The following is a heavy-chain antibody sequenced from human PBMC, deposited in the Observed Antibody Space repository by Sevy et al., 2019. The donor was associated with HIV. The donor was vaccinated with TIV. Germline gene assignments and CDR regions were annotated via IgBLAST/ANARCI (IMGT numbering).Heavy chain of an antibody. CDR3: ATVGLGYYSASSYYQGDWFDP. V-gene: IGHV1-24*01. D-gene: IGHD2-15*01. Sequence: ASVKVSCKVFGYSLRKLSMHWVRQAPGKGLEWMGSLDPGNGEITYAQTLQGRVTMTEDTSTDTAYMELSSLTSEDTATYYCATVGLGYYSASSYYQGDWFDPWGQGTLVTVSS. J-gene: IGHJ5*02. CDR2: LDPGNGEI. CDR1: GYSLRKLS.